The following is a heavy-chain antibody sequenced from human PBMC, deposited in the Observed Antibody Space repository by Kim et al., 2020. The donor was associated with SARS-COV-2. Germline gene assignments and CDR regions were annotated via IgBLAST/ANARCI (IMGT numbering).Heavy chain of an antibody. Sequence: SETLSLTCTVSGGSISSGDYYWSWIRQPPGKGLEWIGYIYYSGSTYYNPSLKSRVTISVDTSKNQFSLKLSSVTAADTAVYYCASGMSSGYYPLTDWGQGTLVTVSS. CDR1: GGSISSGDYY. CDR3: ASGMSSGYYPLTD. V-gene: IGHV4-30-4*01. D-gene: IGHD3-22*01. J-gene: IGHJ4*02. CDR2: IYYSGST.